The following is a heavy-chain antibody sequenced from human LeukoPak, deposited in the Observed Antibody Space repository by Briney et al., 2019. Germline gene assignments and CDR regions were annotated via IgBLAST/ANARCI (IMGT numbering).Heavy chain of an antibody. CDR2: IYYSGST. J-gene: IGHJ5*02. Sequence: SETLSLTCTVSGGSISSGDYYWSWIRQPPGKGLEWIGYIYYSGSTNYNPSLKSRVTISVDTSKNQFSLKLSSVTAADTAVYYCARVFSGSYYAPPGGGWFDPWGQGTLVTVSS. D-gene: IGHD1-26*01. V-gene: IGHV4-61*08. CDR1: GGSISSGDYY. CDR3: ARVFSGSYYAPPGGGWFDP.